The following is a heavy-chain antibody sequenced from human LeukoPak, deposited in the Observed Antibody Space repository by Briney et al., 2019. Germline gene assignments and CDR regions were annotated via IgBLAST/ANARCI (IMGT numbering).Heavy chain of an antibody. J-gene: IGHJ4*02. Sequence: GGSLRLSCAASGFTFSSYAMHWVRQAPGKGLEWVSLISGDGGSTYYADSVKGRFTISRDNSKNSLYLQMNSLRTEDTALYYCAKEYPVTYYYDSSGYSDWGQGTLVTVSS. D-gene: IGHD3-22*01. V-gene: IGHV3-43*02. CDR3: AKEYPVTYYYDSSGYSD. CDR1: GFTFSSYA. CDR2: ISGDGGST.